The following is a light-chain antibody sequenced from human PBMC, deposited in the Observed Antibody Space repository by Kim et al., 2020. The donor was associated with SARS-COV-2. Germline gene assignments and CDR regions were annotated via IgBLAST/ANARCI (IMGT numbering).Light chain of an antibody. CDR3: SSYTSSSTF. CDR1: SSGVGGYNY. V-gene: IGLV2-14*04. Sequence: PEPAIISSGTGTSSGVGGYNYVAWYQQHPGEAPKLMIYDVSRRPSGVSNRCSSSKSGNTASLTISGLQAEDEADYYCSSYTSSSTFFGTGTKVTVL. J-gene: IGLJ1*01. CDR2: DVS.